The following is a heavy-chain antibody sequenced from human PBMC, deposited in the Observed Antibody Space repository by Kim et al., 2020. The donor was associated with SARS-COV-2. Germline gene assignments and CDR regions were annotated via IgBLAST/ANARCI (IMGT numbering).Heavy chain of an antibody. V-gene: IGHV5-10-1*01. CDR3: ARTGTLGDFDY. J-gene: IGHJ4*02. Sequence: TNSRPAFQGHVTISADKSISTAYLQWSSLKASDTAMYYCARTGTLGDFDYWGQGTLVTVSS. CDR2: T. D-gene: IGHD1-7*01.